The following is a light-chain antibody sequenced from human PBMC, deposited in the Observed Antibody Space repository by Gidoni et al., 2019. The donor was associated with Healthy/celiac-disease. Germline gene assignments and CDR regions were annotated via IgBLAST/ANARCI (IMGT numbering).Light chain of an antibody. J-gene: IGKJ3*01. V-gene: IGKV3-11*01. CDR3: QQRSNWPPT. Sequence: ELTPSLATLSFAPGERATLSCRASQSVTSYLAWYQQKPGQAPRLLIYDASKRATGIPARFSGSGSGTDFTLTISSLEPEDFAVYDCQQRSNWPPTFGPGTKVDIK. CDR1: QSVTSY. CDR2: DAS.